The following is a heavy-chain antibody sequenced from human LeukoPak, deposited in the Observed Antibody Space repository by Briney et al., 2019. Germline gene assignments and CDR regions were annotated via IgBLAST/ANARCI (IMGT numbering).Heavy chain of an antibody. V-gene: IGHV3-30*04. Sequence: GGSLRLSCAASGFTFSSYAMHWVRQAPGKGLGWVAVISYDGSNKYYADSVKGRFTISRDNSKNTLYLQMNSLRAEDTAVYYCARGGAAADDAFDIWGQGTMVTVSS. D-gene: IGHD6-13*01. CDR2: ISYDGSNK. CDR1: GFTFSSYA. CDR3: ARGGAAADDAFDI. J-gene: IGHJ3*02.